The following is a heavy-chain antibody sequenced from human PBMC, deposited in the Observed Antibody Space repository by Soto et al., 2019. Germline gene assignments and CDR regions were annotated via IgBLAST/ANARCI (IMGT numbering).Heavy chain of an antibody. CDR2: ISGSGGST. CDR1: GFTFISYS. J-gene: IGHJ5*02. V-gene: IGHV3-23*01. Sequence: TGGSLRLSCASSGFTFISYSMNWVRQATGKGLEWVSAISGSGGSTYYADSVKGRFTISRDNSKNTLYLQMNSLRAEDTAVYYCAKGSSSWQHNWFDPWGQGTLVTVSS. D-gene: IGHD6-13*01. CDR3: AKGSSSWQHNWFDP.